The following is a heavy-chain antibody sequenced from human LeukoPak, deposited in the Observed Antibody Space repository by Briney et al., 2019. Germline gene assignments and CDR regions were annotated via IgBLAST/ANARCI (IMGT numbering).Heavy chain of an antibody. CDR3: AREETSRGYSYGYNY. CDR1: GGTYSSYS. Sequence: GASVKVSCKASGGTYSSYSISWVRQAPGQGLEWMGWVNPNSGNTGYAQRFQGRVTMTRNTSISTVYMELSSLRSEDTAVYYCAREETSRGYSYGYNYWGQGTLVTVSS. J-gene: IGHJ4*02. CDR2: VNPNSGNT. V-gene: IGHV1-8*02. D-gene: IGHD5-18*01.